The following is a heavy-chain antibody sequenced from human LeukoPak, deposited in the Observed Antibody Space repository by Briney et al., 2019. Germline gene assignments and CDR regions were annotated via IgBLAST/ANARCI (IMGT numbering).Heavy chain of an antibody. Sequence: SETLSLTCTVSGGSISSYYWSWIRQPPGKGLEWIGYIYYSGSTNYNPSLKSRVTISVDTSKNQFSLKLSSVTAADTAVYYCARVGQGGANWLDPWGQGTLVTVSS. CDR1: GGSISSYY. V-gene: IGHV4-59*01. D-gene: IGHD4/OR15-4a*01. CDR2: IYYSGST. J-gene: IGHJ5*02. CDR3: ARVGQGGANWLDP.